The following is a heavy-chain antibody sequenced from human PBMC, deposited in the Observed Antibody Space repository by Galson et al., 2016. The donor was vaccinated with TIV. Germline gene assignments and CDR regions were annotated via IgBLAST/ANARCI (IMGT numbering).Heavy chain of an antibody. V-gene: IGHV3-23*01. CDR1: GFTFSSYA. D-gene: IGHD4-23*01. CDR2: IVGTGGTT. CDR3: TRRKNYGGDAFDL. Sequence: SLRLSCAASGFTFSSYAMHWVRQAPGKGLEWVSGIVGTGGTTYYADSVNGRFSISRDNSKNTLYLQMNSLRGEDTALYYCTRRKNYGGDAFDLWGQGTLVTVSS. J-gene: IGHJ3*01.